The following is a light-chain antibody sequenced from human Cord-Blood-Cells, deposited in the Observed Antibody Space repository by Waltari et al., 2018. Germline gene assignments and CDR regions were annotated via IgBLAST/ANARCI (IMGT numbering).Light chain of an antibody. CDR1: SSNIGAGYD. Sequence: QSVLTQPPSVSAAPAQRVTISCTGSSSNIGAGYDVHWYQQLPGTAPKLLIYGNSNRPSGFPDRYSGSKSGTSASLAITGLQAENEADYYCQSYDSSLSGWVFGGGTKLTVL. J-gene: IGLJ3*02. V-gene: IGLV1-40*01. CDR2: GNS. CDR3: QSYDSSLSGWV.